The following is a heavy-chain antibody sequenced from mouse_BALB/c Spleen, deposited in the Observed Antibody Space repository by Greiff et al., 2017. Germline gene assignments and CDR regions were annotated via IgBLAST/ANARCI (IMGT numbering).Heavy chain of an antibody. CDR1: GFNIKDYY. CDR3: NAFITTVVAPGYAMDY. CDR2: IDPENGDT. D-gene: IGHD1-1*01. Sequence: EVKLMESGAELVRSGASVKLSCTASGFNIKDYYMHWVKQRPEQGLEWIGWIDPENGDTEYAPKFQGKATMTADTSSNTAYLQLSSLTSEDTAVYYCNAFITTVVAPGYAMDYWGQGTSVTVSS. J-gene: IGHJ4*01. V-gene: IGHV14-4*02.